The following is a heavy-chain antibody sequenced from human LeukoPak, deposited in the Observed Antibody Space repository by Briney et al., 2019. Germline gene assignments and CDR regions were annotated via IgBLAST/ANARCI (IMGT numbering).Heavy chain of an antibody. CDR1: GFTFSRLW. Sequence: PGGSLRLSCAASGFTFSRLWMSWVRQAPGKGLEWVANKKQDGSEKYYVDSVKGRFTISRDNAENSLYLQMNSLRAEDTAVYFCARDDGGDFNDAFDIWGQGTMVTVSS. CDR3: ARDDGGDFNDAFDI. D-gene: IGHD2-21*02. V-gene: IGHV3-7*01. CDR2: KKQDGSEK. J-gene: IGHJ3*02.